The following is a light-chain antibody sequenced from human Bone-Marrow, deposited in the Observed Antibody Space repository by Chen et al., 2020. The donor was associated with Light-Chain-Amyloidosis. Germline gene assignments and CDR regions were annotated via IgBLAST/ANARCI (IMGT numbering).Light chain of an antibody. J-gene: IGLJ3*02. Sequence: SYVLTQPSSVSVAPGQTATIAGGGNNIGFTSVHWYQQTPGQAPLLVVYDDSHRPSGIPERLSGSNSGNTATLTISRVEAGDEADYYCQVWDRSSDRPVFGGGTKLTVL. CDR1: NIGFTS. CDR3: QVWDRSSDRPV. V-gene: IGLV3-21*02. CDR2: DDS.